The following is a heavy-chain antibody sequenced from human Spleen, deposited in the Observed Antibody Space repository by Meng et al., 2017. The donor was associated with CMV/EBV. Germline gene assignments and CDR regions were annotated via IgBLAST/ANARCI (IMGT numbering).Heavy chain of an antibody. V-gene: IGHV3-73*01. CDR2: IKNKANNYAT. CDR1: GFTFSGSS. CDR3: TRSSMWAFDI. J-gene: IGHJ3*02. Sequence: GESLKISCAATGFTFSGSSMHWVRQASGKGLEWVGRIKNKANNYATAYVASVQGRFTISRDDSKNTAYLQMNSLKSEDTAVYYFTRSSMWAFDIWGQGTMVTVSS. D-gene: IGHD2-21*01.